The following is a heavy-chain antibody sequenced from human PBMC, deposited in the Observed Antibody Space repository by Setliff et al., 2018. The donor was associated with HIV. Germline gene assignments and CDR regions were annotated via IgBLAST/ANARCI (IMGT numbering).Heavy chain of an antibody. D-gene: IGHD2-21*01. CDR1: GGTFSSYG. CDR3: ASSDGLHYYFDY. CDR2: IIPMFGTG. Sequence: GASVKVSCKASGGTFSSYGISWVRQAPGQGLEWMGAIIPMFGTGFYAQKFQGRVTITTDESTSTAYMELSSLRSEDTAVYYCASSDGLHYYFDYWGQGTLGTVSS. J-gene: IGHJ4*02. V-gene: IGHV1-69*05.